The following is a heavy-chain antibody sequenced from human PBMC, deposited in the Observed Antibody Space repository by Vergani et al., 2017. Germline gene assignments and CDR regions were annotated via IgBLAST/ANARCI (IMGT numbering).Heavy chain of an antibody. V-gene: IGHV3-23*01. CDR1: GFTFSSYA. Sequence: EVQLLESGGGLVQPGGSLRLSCAASGFTFSSYAMSWVRQAPGKGLEWVSAISGSGGSTYYADSVKGRFTIDRDNSKNTLYLQMNSLRAEDTAVYYCAKSADSGGYPWIRYYYYYGMDVWGQGTTVTVSS. CDR3: AKSADSGGYPWIRYYYYYGMDV. J-gene: IGHJ6*02. D-gene: IGHD3-22*01. CDR2: ISGSGGST.